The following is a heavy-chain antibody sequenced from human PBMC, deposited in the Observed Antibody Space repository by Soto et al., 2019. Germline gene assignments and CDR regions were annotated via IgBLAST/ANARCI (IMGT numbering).Heavy chain of an antibody. J-gene: IGHJ3*02. CDR3: ARAYYYDSSGYPDAFDI. CDR1: GYSISSSNW. V-gene: IGHV4-28*03. D-gene: IGHD3-22*01. CDR2: IYYSGST. Sequence: PSETLSLTCAVSGYSISSSNWWGWIRQPPGKGLEWIGYIYYSGSTYYNPSLKSRVTMSVDTSKNQFSLKLSSVTAVDTAVYYCARAYYYDSSGYPDAFDIWGQGTMVTVSS.